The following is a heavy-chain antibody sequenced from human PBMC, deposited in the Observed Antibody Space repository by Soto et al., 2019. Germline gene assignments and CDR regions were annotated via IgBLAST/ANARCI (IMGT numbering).Heavy chain of an antibody. J-gene: IGHJ6*02. Sequence: QVQLVQPGAEVKKPGASVKVSCKASGFTFSAYYIYWVRQAPGQGLEWIGWINPNSGGTNNAQKFQGGVTMTRDTSTSTVYMELSALIPDDTAVYYCARSLLDEYSSSWRSAYYGMDVWGQGTTVTVSS. D-gene: IGHD6-13*01. CDR3: ARSLLDEYSSSWRSAYYGMDV. V-gene: IGHV1-2*02. CDR2: INPNSGGT. CDR1: GFTFSAYY.